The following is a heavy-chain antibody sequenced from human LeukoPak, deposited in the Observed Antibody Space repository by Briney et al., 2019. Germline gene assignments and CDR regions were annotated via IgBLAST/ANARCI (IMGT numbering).Heavy chain of an antibody. V-gene: IGHV1-3*01. CDR1: GYTFTSYA. CDR3: ARGPRIAAAGSDI. CDR2: INAGNGNT. D-gene: IGHD6-13*01. J-gene: IGHJ3*02. Sequence: PGGSLRLSCAASGYTFTSYAMHWVRQAPGQRLEWMGWINAGNGNTKYSQKFQGRVTITRDTSASTAYMELSSLRSEDTAVYYCARGPRIAAAGSDIWGQGTMVTVSS.